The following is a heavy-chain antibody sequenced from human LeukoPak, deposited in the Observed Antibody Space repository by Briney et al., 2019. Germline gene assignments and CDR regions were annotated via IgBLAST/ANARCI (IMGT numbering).Heavy chain of an antibody. V-gene: IGHV3-30-3*01. J-gene: IGHJ4*02. CDR3: VKGRSDFDY. CDR1: GFTFSSYA. CDR2: ISYDGSNK. Sequence: QTGGSLRLSCAASGFTFSSYAMHWVRQAPGKGLEWVAVISYDGSNKYYADSVKGRFTISRDDSKNTLYLQMNSLRVEDTAVYYCVKGRSDFDYWGQGMLVTVSS.